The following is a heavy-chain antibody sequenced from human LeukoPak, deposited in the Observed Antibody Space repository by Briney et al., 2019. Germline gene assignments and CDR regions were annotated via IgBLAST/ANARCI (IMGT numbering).Heavy chain of an antibody. D-gene: IGHD3-3*01. J-gene: IGHJ6*03. V-gene: IGHV4-34*01. CDR3: ARVRHDPLEYGYYMDV. CDR2: INQTGKT. Sequence: KPSETLSLTCAVDGGSFSGFYWTWIRQTPGKGLEWIGEINQTGKTNYNPSLTDYNPSLKSRVTISVDSSKNQLSLKVNSVTAADTGVYDCARVRHDPLEYGYYMDVWGKGTTVTVSS. CDR1: GGSFSGFY.